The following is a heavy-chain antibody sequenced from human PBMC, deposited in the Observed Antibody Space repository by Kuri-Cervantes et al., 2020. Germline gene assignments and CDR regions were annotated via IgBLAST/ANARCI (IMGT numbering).Heavy chain of an antibody. CDR1: GFTFSSYS. V-gene: IGHV3-21*01. J-gene: IGHJ4*02. CDR2: ISSSSSYI. D-gene: IGHD3-10*01. CDR3: ASQYLTHYYGSGSYADY. Sequence: GESLKISCAASGFTFSSYSMNWVRQAPGKGLEWVSSISSSSSYIYYADSVKGRFTISRDNAKNSLYLQMNSLRAEDTTVYHCASQYLTHYYGSGSYADYWGQGTLVTVSS.